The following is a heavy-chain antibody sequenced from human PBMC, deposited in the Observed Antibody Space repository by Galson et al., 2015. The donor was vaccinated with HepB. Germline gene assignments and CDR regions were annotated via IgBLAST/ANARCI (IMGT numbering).Heavy chain of an antibody. J-gene: IGHJ4*02. V-gene: IGHV5-51*01. CDR1: GYSFTSYW. Sequence: QSGAEVKKPGESLKISCKGSGYSFTSYWIGWVRQMPGKGLEWMGIIYPGDSHTQYSPSFQGQVTISADKSISTAYLQWSSLKASDTAMYYCARQVAAAGTPPDDWGLGTLVTVTS. CDR2: IYPGDSHT. D-gene: IGHD6-13*01. CDR3: ARQVAAAGTPPDD.